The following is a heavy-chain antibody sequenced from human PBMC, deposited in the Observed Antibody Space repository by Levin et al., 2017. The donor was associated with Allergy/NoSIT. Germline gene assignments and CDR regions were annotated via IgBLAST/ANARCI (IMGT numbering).Heavy chain of an antibody. CDR2: ISGRGYST. J-gene: IGHJ4*02. D-gene: IGHD6-25*01. CDR3: ANLAAVDY. CDR1: GFTFSNYA. V-gene: IGHV3-23*01. Sequence: GGSLRLSCAASGFTFSNYAMNWVRQPPGKGLQWVSTISGRGYSTYYADSVKGRFTISRDDAKSTLYLQMNSLRADDTAVYYCANLAAVDYWGQGTLVTVST.